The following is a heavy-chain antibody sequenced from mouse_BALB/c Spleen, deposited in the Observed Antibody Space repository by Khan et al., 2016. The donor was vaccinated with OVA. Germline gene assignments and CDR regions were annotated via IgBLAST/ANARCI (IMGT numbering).Heavy chain of an antibody. J-gene: IGHJ2*01. CDR2: ISTNTGYT. CDR1: GYTFADYA. Sequence: QLPLQQSGPEVVGPGVSVKISCKGFGYTFADYAMPWVKYSHAKSLEWIGLISTNTGYTNYNQNFKGKATMTVDKSSSTAYMELARLTSEDSAIYYCARGHYFDYWGQGTTLTVSS. V-gene: IGHV1S137*01. CDR3: ARGHYFDY.